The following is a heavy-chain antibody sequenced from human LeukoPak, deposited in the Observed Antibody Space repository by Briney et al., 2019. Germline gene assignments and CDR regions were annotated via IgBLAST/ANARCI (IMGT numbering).Heavy chain of an antibody. CDR3: ARDLEAGDMVRGVQYWYFDL. CDR1: GYTFTSYY. J-gene: IGHJ2*01. CDR2: INPSGGST. D-gene: IGHD3-10*01. V-gene: IGHV1-46*01. Sequence: ASVKVSCKASGYTFTSYYMHWVRQAPGQGLEWMGIINPSGGSTSYAQKFQGRVTMTRDTSTSTVYMELSSLRSEDTAVYYCARDLEAGDMVRGVQYWYFDLWGRGTLVTVSS.